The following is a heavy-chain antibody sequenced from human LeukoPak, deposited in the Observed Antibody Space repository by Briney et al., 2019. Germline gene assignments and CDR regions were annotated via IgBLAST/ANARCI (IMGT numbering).Heavy chain of an antibody. Sequence: SETLSLTCTVSGGSISSSSYYWGWIRQPPGKGLEWIGSIYYSGSTYYNPSLKSRVTISVDTSKNQFSLKLSSVTAADTAVYYCARRLRMCFGELVYFDYWGQGTLVTVSS. CDR3: ARRLRMCFGELVYFDY. J-gene: IGHJ4*02. CDR1: GGSISSSSYY. V-gene: IGHV4-39*01. D-gene: IGHD3-10*01. CDR2: IYYSGST.